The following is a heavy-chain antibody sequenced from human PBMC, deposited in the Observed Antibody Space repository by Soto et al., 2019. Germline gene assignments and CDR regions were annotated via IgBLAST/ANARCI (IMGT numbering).Heavy chain of an antibody. CDR2: IIPIFGTA. CDR3: ARDRGRGHWQFDY. J-gene: IGHJ4*02. V-gene: IGHV1-69*12. CDR1: GGTFSSYA. D-gene: IGHD3-10*01. Sequence: QVQLVQSGAEVKKPGSSVKVSCKASGGTFSSYAISWVRQAPGQGLEWMGGIIPIFGTANYAQKFQGRVTSTAAESTSTGYMELSSLGSEDTDVYYCARDRGRGHWQFDYWGQGTLVTVSS.